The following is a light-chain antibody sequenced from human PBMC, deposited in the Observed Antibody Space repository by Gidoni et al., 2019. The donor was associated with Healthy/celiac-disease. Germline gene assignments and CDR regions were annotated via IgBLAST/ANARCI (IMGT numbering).Light chain of an antibody. CDR3: SSYTSSSTLVV. CDR1: SSDDGGYIY. J-gene: IGLJ2*01. Sequence: QSALTQPASVSGSPGQSLTISCTGTSSDDGGYIYVSWDQQHPGKAPKLVIYDFSNRPSGVSNLFSGSKSGNTASLSVSGLQAEDEADYYCSSYTSSSTLVVFGGGTKLTVL. V-gene: IGLV2-14*03. CDR2: DFS.